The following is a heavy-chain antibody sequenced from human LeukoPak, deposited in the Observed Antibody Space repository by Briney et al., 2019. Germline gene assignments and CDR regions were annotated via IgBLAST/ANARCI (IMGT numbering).Heavy chain of an antibody. J-gene: IGHJ3*02. Sequence: SETLSLTCAVSGGSISSGGYSWSWIRQPPGKGLEWIGYIYHSGSTYYNPSLKSRVTISVDRSKNQFSLKLSSVTAADTAVYYCARVGPYYYDSSGYYYAPAFDIWGQGTMVTVSS. D-gene: IGHD3-22*01. CDR3: ARVGPYYYDSSGYYYAPAFDI. CDR1: GGSISSGGYS. V-gene: IGHV4-30-2*01. CDR2: IYHSGST.